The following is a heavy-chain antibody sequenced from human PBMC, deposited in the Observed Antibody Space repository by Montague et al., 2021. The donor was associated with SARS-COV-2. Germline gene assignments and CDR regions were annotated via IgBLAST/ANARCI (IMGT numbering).Heavy chain of an antibody. CDR1: GGSISGYY. V-gene: IGHV4-59*01. Sequence: SETLSLTCTVSGGSISGYYWSWIRQPPGKGLEWIGYIYYSGRTKYNPFLESRVTVSVDRSKNQVSLKLSSVTAADTAVYYCARLLGSCTNGVCRTYYYAMDVWGQGTTVTVSS. CDR3: ARLLGSCTNGVCRTYYYAMDV. D-gene: IGHD2-8*01. J-gene: IGHJ6*02. CDR2: IYYSGRT.